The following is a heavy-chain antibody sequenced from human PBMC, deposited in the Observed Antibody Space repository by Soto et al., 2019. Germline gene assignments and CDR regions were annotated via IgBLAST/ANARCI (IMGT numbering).Heavy chain of an antibody. Sequence: QVQLVESGGGVVQPGRSLRLSCAASGFSFGSYAMHWVRQAPGKGLEWVALISYDGSNIHYADSVKGRFAISRDTSNNTLYLQMNSLRAEDTAVYYCATRGDCSGGSCSNWLDPWGQGTLVTVSS. J-gene: IGHJ5*02. V-gene: IGHV3-30*09. CDR3: ATRGDCSGGSCSNWLDP. CDR1: GFSFGSYA. CDR2: ISYDGSNI. D-gene: IGHD2-15*01.